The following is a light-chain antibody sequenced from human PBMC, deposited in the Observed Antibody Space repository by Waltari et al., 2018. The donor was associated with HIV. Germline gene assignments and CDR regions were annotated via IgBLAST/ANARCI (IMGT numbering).Light chain of an antibody. Sequence: QSVLTQPPSASGTPGQRVTISCSGSSSSIGSNTVNWFQQLPGTAPKLLIYSNNQWPSGVPDRFSGSKSGTSASLAISGLQSEDEADYYCAAWDDSLNGFWVFGGGTKLTVL. V-gene: IGLV1-44*01. CDR2: SNN. CDR1: SSSIGSNT. CDR3: AAWDDSLNGFWV. J-gene: IGLJ3*02.